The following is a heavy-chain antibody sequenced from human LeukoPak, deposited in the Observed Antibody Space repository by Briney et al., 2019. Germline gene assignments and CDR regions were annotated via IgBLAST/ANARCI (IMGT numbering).Heavy chain of an antibody. Sequence: GGSLRLSCVASGFTFSSYWMHWVRQDPRKGLVWVSRINGDGRNINYADSVRGRFTISRDNSKNTLYLQMNSLRAEDTAVYYCAKGSTPFCSGGSCYFDYWGQGTLVTVSS. CDR1: GFTFSSYW. V-gene: IGHV3-74*01. CDR2: INGDGRNI. D-gene: IGHD2-15*01. J-gene: IGHJ4*02. CDR3: AKGSTPFCSGGSCYFDY.